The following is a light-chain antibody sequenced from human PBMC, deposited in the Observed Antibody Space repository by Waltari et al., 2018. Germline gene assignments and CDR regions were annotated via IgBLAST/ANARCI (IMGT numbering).Light chain of an antibody. CDR2: KDI. V-gene: IGLV3-27*01. CDR1: ILSKKS. Sequence: SHELIQPSSVSVSPGQTAKITCSGDILSKKSVRWFPQKPGQAPLLLIYKDIERPSGIPERFSGSSSGTTVTLAISGAQVEDKADYYCFSAADNIGIFGGGTKLTVL. J-gene: IGLJ2*01. CDR3: FSAADNIGI.